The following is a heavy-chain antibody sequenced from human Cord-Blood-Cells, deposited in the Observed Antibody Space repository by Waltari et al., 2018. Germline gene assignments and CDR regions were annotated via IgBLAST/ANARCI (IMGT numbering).Heavy chain of an antibody. J-gene: IGHJ1*01. V-gene: IGHV4-34*01. Sequence: QVQLQQWGAGLLKPSETLSLTCAVYGGSFSGYYWSWIRQPPGKGLEWIGEINHSGSTNSNPSLKSRVTISVDTSKNQFSLKLSSVTAADTAVYYCASSSSLEYFQHWGQGTLVTVSS. D-gene: IGHD6-13*01. CDR2: INHSGST. CDR3: ASSSSLEYFQH. CDR1: GGSFSGYY.